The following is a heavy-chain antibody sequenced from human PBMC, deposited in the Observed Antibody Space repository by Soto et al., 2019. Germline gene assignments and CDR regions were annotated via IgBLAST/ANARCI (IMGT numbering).Heavy chain of an antibody. D-gene: IGHD3-3*01. Sequence: SCVASGFSFSNYHMNWVRQAPGKGLEWISYITDSSDTVHYAESVRGRFTISRDNAESSLFLQMNSLRDEDTAVYFCARDFGHGYYLDYWGRGTLVTVSS. V-gene: IGHV3-48*02. J-gene: IGHJ4*02. CDR1: GFSFSNYH. CDR3: ARDFGHGYYLDY. CDR2: ITDSSDTV.